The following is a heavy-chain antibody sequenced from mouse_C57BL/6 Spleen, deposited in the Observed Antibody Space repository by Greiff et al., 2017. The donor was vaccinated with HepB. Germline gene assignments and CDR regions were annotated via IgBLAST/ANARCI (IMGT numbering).Heavy chain of an antibody. CDR2: INPSSGYT. Sequence: QVQLQQSGAELARPGASVKMSCKASGYTFTSYTMHWVKQRPGQGLEWIGYINPSSGYTKYNKKFKDKATLTADKSSSTAYMQLSSMTSEDSAVYYCAREDGSSYDYYAMDYWGQGTSVTVSS. CDR3: AREDGSSYDYYAMDY. J-gene: IGHJ4*01. D-gene: IGHD1-1*01. CDR1: GYTFTSYT. V-gene: IGHV1-4*01.